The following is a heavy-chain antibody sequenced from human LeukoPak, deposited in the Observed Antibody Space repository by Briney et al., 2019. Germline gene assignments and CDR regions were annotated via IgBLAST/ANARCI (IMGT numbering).Heavy chain of an antibody. CDR2: IYYTGNT. CDR3: ARLGGATSPFGY. Sequence: SETLSLTCTVSGGSISSYYWSWIRQPPGKGLEWIGYIYYTGNTNYNPSLKSRVTISVDTSKNQFSLKLSSVTAADTAIYYCARLGGATSPFGYWGQGTLVTASS. V-gene: IGHV4-59*08. D-gene: IGHD1-26*01. J-gene: IGHJ4*02. CDR1: GGSISSYY.